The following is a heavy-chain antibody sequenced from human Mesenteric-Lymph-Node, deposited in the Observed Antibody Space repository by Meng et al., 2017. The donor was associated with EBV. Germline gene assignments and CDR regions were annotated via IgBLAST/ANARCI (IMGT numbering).Heavy chain of an antibody. J-gene: IGHJ4*02. D-gene: IGHD5-12*01. CDR2: IVPIFGTT. V-gene: IGHV1-69*01. CDR3: ARGAATMPLEY. Sequence: QVQLVQSGDEVKKPGSSVKGSCKASGGTFSSHAFSWVRQAPGQGLEWMGGIVPIFGTTTYAQKFQGRLTITADEATSTAHMELHGLRSDDTALYFCARGAATMPLEYWGQGALVTVSS. CDR1: GGTFSSHA.